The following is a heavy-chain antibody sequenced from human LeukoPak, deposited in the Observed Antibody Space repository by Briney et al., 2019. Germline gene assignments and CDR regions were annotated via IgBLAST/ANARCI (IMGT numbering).Heavy chain of an antibody. CDR2: ISYDGSNK. Sequence: GGSLRLSCAASGFTFSSYAMHWVRQAPGKGLEWVAVISYDGSNKYYADSVKGRFTISRDNSKNTLYLQMNSLRAEDTAVYYCAREGTHDYGNWFDPWGQGTLVTVSS. CDR3: AREGTHDYGNWFDP. CDR1: GFTFSSYA. D-gene: IGHD4-17*01. V-gene: IGHV3-30-3*01. J-gene: IGHJ5*02.